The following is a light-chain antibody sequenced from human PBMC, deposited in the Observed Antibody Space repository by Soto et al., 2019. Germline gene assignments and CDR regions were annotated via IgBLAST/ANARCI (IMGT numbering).Light chain of an antibody. Sequence: DIQVTQSPPTLSASVGDRVTITCRASQTISTWMAWYQQKPGKAPKLLVYDASTLQSGVPSRFSGSGSGTDFTFTISSLQTEDIATYYCQQYDNFPRAINFGQGTRLESK. CDR1: QTISTW. CDR3: QQYDNFPRAIN. CDR2: DAS. V-gene: IGKV1-5*01. J-gene: IGKJ5*01.